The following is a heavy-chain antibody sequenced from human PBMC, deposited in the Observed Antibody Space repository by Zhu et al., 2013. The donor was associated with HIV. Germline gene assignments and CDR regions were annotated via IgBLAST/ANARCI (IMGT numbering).Heavy chain of an antibody. Sequence: QVQLVQSGAEVKKPGASVKVSCKASGYTFTGYYMHWVRQAPGQGLEWMGWINPSGGSTSYAQKFQGRVTMTRDTSTSTVYMELSSLRSEDTAVYYCARTIVVVVAATLEPHDAFDIWGQGTMVTVSS. D-gene: IGHD2-15*01. V-gene: IGHV1-46*03. J-gene: IGHJ3*02. CDR2: INPSGGST. CDR3: ARTIVVVVAATLEPHDAFDI. CDR1: GYTFTGYY.